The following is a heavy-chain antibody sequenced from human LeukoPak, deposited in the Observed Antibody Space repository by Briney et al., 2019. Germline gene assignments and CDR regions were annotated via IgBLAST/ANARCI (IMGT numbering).Heavy chain of an antibody. J-gene: IGHJ4*02. CDR3: AKGGEYSNNWYDRFNY. Sequence: RTGRSLRLSCAASGFTFSNFAMHWVRQAPGKGLEWVAVSSYDGSDKYYADSVRGRFTISRDNSKNTLDLQMNSLRAEDTAVYYCAKGGEYSNNWYDRFNYWGQGTLVTVPS. V-gene: IGHV3-30-3*01. CDR2: SSYDGSDK. CDR1: GFTFSNFA. D-gene: IGHD6-13*01.